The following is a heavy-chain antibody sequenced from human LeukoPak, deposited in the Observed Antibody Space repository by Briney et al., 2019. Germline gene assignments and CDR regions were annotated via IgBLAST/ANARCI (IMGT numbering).Heavy chain of an antibody. CDR2: INHSGST. CDR3: ARSGYSSGWYDY. Sequence: SETLSLTCAVYGGSFSGYYWSWIRQPPGKGLEWIGEINHSGSTNYNPSLKSRVTISVDTSKNQFSLKLSSVTAADTAVYYCARSGYSSGWYDYWGQGTLVTASS. CDR1: GGSFSGYY. D-gene: IGHD6-19*01. V-gene: IGHV4-34*01. J-gene: IGHJ4*02.